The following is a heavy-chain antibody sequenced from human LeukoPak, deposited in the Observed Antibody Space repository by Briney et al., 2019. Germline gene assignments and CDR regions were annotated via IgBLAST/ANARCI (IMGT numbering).Heavy chain of an antibody. J-gene: IGHJ5*02. CDR1: GYTFTSYG. CDR3: ARDWVRPNVGGGWFDP. D-gene: IGHD3-16*01. V-gene: IGHV1-18*01. CDR2: ISAYNGNT. Sequence: GASVKVSCKASGYTFTSYGISWVRQAPGQGLEWMGWISAYNGNTNYAQKLQGRVTMTTDTSTSTAYMELRSLRSDDTAVYYCARDWVRPNVGGGWFDPWGQGTLVTVSS.